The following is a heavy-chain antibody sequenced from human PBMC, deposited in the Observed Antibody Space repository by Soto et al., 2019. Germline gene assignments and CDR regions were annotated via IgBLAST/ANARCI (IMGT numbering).Heavy chain of an antibody. J-gene: IGHJ6*02. CDR1: GYTFTSYA. Sequence: VKVSCKASGYTFTSYAMHWVRQAPGQRLEWMGWINAGNGNTKYSQKFQGRVTITRDTSASTAYMELSSLRSEDTAFYYCASEAIAAAAVYGMDVWGQGTTVTVSS. CDR3: ASEAIAAAAVYGMDV. D-gene: IGHD6-13*01. CDR2: INAGNGNT. V-gene: IGHV1-3*01.